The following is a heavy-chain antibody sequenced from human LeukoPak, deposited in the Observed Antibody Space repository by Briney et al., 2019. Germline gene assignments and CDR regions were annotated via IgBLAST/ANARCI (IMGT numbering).Heavy chain of an antibody. V-gene: IGHV3-64*01. J-gene: IGHJ4*02. CDR1: GFAFSSYA. D-gene: IGHD5-24*01. CDR3: ARDRWLQLLDY. Sequence: PGGSLRLSCAASGFAFSSYAMHWVRQAPGKGLEYFSAISSNGGSTYYANSVKGRFTISRDNSKNTLYLQMGSLRAEDMAVYYCARDRWLQLLDYWGQGTLVTVSS. CDR2: ISSNGGST.